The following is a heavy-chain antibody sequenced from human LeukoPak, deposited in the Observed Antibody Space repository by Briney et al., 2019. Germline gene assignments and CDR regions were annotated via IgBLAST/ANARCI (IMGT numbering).Heavy chain of an antibody. CDR1: GFTFSSYG. J-gene: IGHJ4*02. D-gene: IGHD5-18*01. CDR2: IWYDGSNK. Sequence: GGSLRLSCAASGFTFSSYGMHWVRQAPGKGLEWVAVIWYDGSNKYYADSVKGRLTISRDNSKNTLYLQMNSLRAEDTAVYYCARDKGNTAMTEGFDYWGQGTLVTVSS. CDR3: ARDKGNTAMTEGFDY. V-gene: IGHV3-33*01.